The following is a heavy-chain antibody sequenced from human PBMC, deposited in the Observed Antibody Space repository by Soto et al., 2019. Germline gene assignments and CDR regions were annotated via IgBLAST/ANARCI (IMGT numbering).Heavy chain of an antibody. V-gene: IGHV4-31*03. Sequence: SETLSLTCSVSGDSISRLGYFWTWIRQPPGQALECIGYIYKSATTYYNPSFKSRVALSVDTSKNRFSLKLTSVTAADTAVYFCVSGRYCLFGRCFLNWFDSWGQGALVTVSS. CDR2: IYKSATT. CDR1: GDSISRLGYF. D-gene: IGHD2-15*01. J-gene: IGHJ5*01. CDR3: VSGRYCLFGRCFLNWFDS.